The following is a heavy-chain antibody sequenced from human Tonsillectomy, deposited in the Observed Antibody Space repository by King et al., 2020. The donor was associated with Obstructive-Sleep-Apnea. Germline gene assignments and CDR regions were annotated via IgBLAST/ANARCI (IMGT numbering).Heavy chain of an antibody. CDR3: ARSRYCSSTSCYAFDI. D-gene: IGHD2-2*01. V-gene: IGHV1-2*04. CDR1: GYTFTGYY. CDR2: INPNSGGT. J-gene: IGHJ3*02. Sequence: QLVQSGAEVKKPGASVKVSCKASGYTFTGYYMHWVRQAPGQGLEWMGWINPNSGGTNYAQKFQGWVTMTRDTSISTAYMELSRLRSDDTAVYYCARSRYCSSTSCYAFDIWGQGTMVTVSS.